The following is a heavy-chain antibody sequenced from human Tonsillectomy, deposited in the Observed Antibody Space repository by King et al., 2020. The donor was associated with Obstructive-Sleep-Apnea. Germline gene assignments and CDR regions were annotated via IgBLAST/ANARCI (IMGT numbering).Heavy chain of an antibody. CDR1: GFSFDNFG. J-gene: IGHJ6*02. V-gene: IGHV3-30*18. Sequence: VQLVQSGGGVVRPGRSLRLSCAASGFSFDNFGIHWVRQAPGKGLEWVALISYDGSNYYYADSVKGRFTISRDNSKNTLYLQMNSLRAEDTAVYYCAKGLGAYCSSISCYAHGMDVWGQGTTVTVSS. D-gene: IGHD2-2*01. CDR2: ISYDGSNY. CDR3: AKGLGAYCSSISCYAHGMDV.